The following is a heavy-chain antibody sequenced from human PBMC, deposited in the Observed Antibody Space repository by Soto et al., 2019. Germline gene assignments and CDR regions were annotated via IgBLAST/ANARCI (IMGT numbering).Heavy chain of an antibody. V-gene: IGHV4-61*08. CDR3: ARIPVDTSMIYWLEP. CDR1: GCSVSSGDYD. Sequence: SETLSLPCPVSGCSVSSGDYDWSWIRQPPGKGLEWIGYIYYSGNTNYNPSLKSRVIISVDTSKNLFSLKLTSVTAADTAVYYCARIPVDTSMIYWLEPWGQGPLVNVSS. CDR2: IYYSGNT. D-gene: IGHD5-18*01. J-gene: IGHJ5*02.